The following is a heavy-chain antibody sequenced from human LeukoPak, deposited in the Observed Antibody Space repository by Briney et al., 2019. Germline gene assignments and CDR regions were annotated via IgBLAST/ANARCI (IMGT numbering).Heavy chain of an antibody. Sequence: ASVKVSCKASGYTFSMYAISWVRLDPGQGLEWMGWISAYNGYTHYAQNLQGRVTMTTDTSTSTAYMELRSLRSDDTAVYYCARDTKRSRARWENLGIDPWGQGTLVTVSS. CDR2: ISAYNGYT. D-gene: IGHD3-16*01. V-gene: IGHV1-18*01. J-gene: IGHJ5*02. CDR1: GYTFSMYA. CDR3: ARDTKRSRARWENLGIDP.